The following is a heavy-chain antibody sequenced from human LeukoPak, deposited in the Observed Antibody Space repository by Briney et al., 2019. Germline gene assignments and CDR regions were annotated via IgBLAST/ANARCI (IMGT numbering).Heavy chain of an antibody. Sequence: SETLSLTCTVSGGSISSGSYYWGWIRQPPGKGLEWIGSIYYSGCTCYNPPLKSRVTISVDTSKNQFSLKLSSVTAADTAVYYCARQGGYCSGGSCYSYYFDYWGQGTLVTVSS. V-gene: IGHV4-39*01. CDR1: GGSISSGSYY. J-gene: IGHJ4*02. D-gene: IGHD2-15*01. CDR3: ARQGGYCSGGSCYSYYFDY. CDR2: IYYSGCT.